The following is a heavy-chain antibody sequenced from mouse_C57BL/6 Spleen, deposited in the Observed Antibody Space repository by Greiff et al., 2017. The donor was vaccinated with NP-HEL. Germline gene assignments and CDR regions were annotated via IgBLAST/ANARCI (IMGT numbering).Heavy chain of an antibody. Sequence: EVKVEESGPGLVKPSQSLSLTCSVTGYSITSGYYWNWIRQFPGNKLEWMGYISYDGSNNYNPSLKNRISITRDTSKNQFFLKLNSVTTEDTATYYCATLYYGPVMDYWGQGTSVTVSS. CDR1: GYSITSGYY. V-gene: IGHV3-6*01. J-gene: IGHJ4*01. D-gene: IGHD1-1*01. CDR3: ATLYYGPVMDY. CDR2: ISYDGSN.